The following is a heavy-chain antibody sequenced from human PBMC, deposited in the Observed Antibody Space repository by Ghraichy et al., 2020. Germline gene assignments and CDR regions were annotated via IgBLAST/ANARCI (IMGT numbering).Heavy chain of an antibody. CDR3: ARDKGENDFWSGYYSDYYYYYMDV. V-gene: IGHV3-21*01. Sequence: GGSLRLSCAASGFTFSGHNMNWVRQAPGQGLEWVSSISSSSSYIYYADSVKGRFTISRDNAKNSLYLQMNSLRAEDTAVYYCARDKGENDFWSGYYSDYYYYYMDVWDKGTTVTVSS. CDR2: ISSSSSYI. CDR1: GFTFSGHN. D-gene: IGHD3-3*01. J-gene: IGHJ6*03.